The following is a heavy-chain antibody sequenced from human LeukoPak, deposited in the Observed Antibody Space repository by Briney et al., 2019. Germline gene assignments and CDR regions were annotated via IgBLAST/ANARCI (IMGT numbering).Heavy chain of an antibody. V-gene: IGHV5-51*01. J-gene: IGHJ3*02. CDR2: IYPDDSDT. CDR1: GYSFTSYW. D-gene: IGHD3-10*01. CDR3: ARHGYYGSGQKDAFDI. Sequence: GESLKISCKGSGYSFTSYWIAWVRQMPGKGLEWMGIIYPDDSDTRYSPSFQDQVTISADKSISTAYLQWSSLKASDTAMYYCARHGYYGSGQKDAFDIWGQGTMVTVSS.